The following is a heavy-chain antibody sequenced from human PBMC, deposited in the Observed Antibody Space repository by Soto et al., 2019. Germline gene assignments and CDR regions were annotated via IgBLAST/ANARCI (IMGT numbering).Heavy chain of an antibody. CDR3: ARGGEPIDY. D-gene: IGHD2-21*01. Sequence: QVQLVQSGAEEKKPGASVKVSCKSSGYTFTSYAMHWVRQAPGQWLEWMGWINAGNGNTKYSQRFQGRVTITRDTSASTAYMELSGLRSADTAVYCCARGGEPIDYWGQGTLVTVSS. J-gene: IGHJ4*02. CDR1: GYTFTSYA. V-gene: IGHV1-3*05. CDR2: INAGNGNT.